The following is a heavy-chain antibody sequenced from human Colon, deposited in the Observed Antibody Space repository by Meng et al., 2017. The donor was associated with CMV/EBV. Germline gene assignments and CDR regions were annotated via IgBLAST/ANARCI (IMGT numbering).Heavy chain of an antibody. D-gene: IGHD6-13*01. V-gene: IGHV4-4*02. CDR3: ARVAAAGNEWFDP. CDR2: IYHSGST. J-gene: IGHJ5*02. CDR1: GGSIGSINW. Sequence: QVQLQESGPGLVKPSETLSLTFAVSGGSIGSINWWTWFRQPPGKGLEWIGEIYHSGSTNYNPSLKSRVTISVDKSKNQFSLKLSSVTAADTAVYYCARVAAAGNEWFDPWGQGTLVTVAS.